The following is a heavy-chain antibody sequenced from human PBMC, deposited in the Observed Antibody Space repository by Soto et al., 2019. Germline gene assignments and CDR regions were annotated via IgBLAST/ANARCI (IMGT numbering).Heavy chain of an antibody. CDR1: GFTFSSYG. CDR2: ISYDGSNK. Sequence: HPGGSLRLSCAACGFTFSSYGVHWFRQAPGKGLEWVAVISYDGSNKYYADSVKGRFTISRDNSKNTLYLQMNSLRAEDTAVYYCAKDVDTAMVTGNYYYYYGMDVWGQGTTVTVSS. J-gene: IGHJ6*02. CDR3: AKDVDTAMVTGNYYYYYGMDV. V-gene: IGHV3-30*18. D-gene: IGHD5-18*01.